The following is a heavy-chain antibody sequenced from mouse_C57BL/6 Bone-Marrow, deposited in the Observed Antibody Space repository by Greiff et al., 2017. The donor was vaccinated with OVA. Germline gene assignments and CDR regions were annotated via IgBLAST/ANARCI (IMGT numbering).Heavy chain of an antibody. J-gene: IGHJ3*01. CDR1: GFTFSSYA. D-gene: IGHD4-1*01. Sequence: EVQGVESGEGLVKPGGSLKLSCAASGFTFSSYAMSWVRQTPEKRLEWVAYISSGGDYIYYADTVKGRFTISRDNARNTLYLQMSSLKSEDTAMYYCTRAPELVLFAWFAYWGQGTLVTVSA. CDR3: TRAPELVLFAWFAY. V-gene: IGHV5-9-1*02. CDR2: ISSGGDYI.